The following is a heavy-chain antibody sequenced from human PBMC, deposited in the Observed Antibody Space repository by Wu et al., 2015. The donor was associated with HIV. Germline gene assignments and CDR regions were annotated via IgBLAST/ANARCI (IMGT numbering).Heavy chain of an antibody. Sequence: QVQLVQSGAEVKKPGASVKVSCKASGYTFTGYYMHWVRQAPGQGLEWMGWINPNSGGTNYAQKFQGRVTMTRDTSISTAYMELSRLRSDDTAVYYCARGRYFDWLLPWCRWCVYFDYWGQGTLVTVSS. V-gene: IGHV1-2*02. CDR1: GYTFTGYY. J-gene: IGHJ4*02. CDR2: INPNSGGT. D-gene: IGHD3-9*01. CDR3: ARGRYFDWLLPWCRWCVYFDY.